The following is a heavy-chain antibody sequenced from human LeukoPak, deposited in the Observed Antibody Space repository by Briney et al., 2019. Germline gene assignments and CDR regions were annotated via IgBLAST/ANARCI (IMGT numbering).Heavy chain of an antibody. V-gene: IGHV4-34*01. D-gene: IGHD1-14*01. CDR3: ARGPYPNPRA. Sequence: PSETLSLTCAVYGGSFSGHFSSWTRQPPGKGLEWIGEINHSGSAYYNPSLRSRVTISLDTSKKQFSLKLNSVIAADTAVYYCARGPYPNPRAWGQGNLVTISS. CDR2: INHSGSA. CDR1: GGSFSGHF. J-gene: IGHJ5*02.